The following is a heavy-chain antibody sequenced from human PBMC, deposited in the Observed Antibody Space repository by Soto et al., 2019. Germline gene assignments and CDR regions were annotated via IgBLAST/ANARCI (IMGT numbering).Heavy chain of an antibody. J-gene: IGHJ6*02. CDR3: ARVTVGLAYCGGDCYSGWYGMDV. V-gene: IGHV1-18*01. CDR1: GYTFTSYG. Sequence: QVQLVQSGAEVKKPGASVKVSCKASGYTFTSYGISWVRQAPGQGLEWLGWISAYNGNTNYAQKLQGRVTMTTDTSTSTAYMELRSLRSDDTAVYYCARVTVGLAYCGGDCYSGWYGMDVWGQGTTVTVSS. D-gene: IGHD2-21*02. CDR2: ISAYNGNT.